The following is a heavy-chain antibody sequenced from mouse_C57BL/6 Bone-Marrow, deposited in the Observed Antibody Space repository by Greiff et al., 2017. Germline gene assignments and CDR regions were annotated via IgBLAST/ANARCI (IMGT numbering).Heavy chain of an antibody. CDR1: GYTFTSYW. Sequence: VKLQQPGAELVMPGASVKLSCKASGYTFTSYWMHWVKQRPGQGLEWIGEIDPSDSYTNYNQKFKGKSTLTVDKSSSTAYMQRSSLTSEDSAVYYCARAWGAYWGQGTLVTVSA. V-gene: IGHV1-69*01. J-gene: IGHJ3*01. CDR2: IDPSDSYT. CDR3: ARAWGAY.